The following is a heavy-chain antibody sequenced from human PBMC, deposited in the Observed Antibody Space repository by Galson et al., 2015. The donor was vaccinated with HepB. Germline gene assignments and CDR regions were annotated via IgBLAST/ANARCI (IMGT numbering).Heavy chain of an antibody. CDR3: ARGGTTVTAGRAFQH. J-gene: IGHJ1*01. Sequence: TLSLTCTVSGGSISGGGYYWSWIRQHPGKGLEWIGYIYYSGSTYYNPSLKSRVTISVDTSKNQFSLKLSSVTAADTAVYYCARGGTTVTAGRAFQHWGQGTLVTVSS. CDR1: GGSISGGGYY. CDR2: IYYSGST. V-gene: IGHV4-31*03. D-gene: IGHD4-17*01.